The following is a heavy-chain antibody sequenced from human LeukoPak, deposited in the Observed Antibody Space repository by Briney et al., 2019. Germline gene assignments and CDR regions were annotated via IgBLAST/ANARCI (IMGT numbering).Heavy chain of an antibody. D-gene: IGHD2-8*01. CDR3: ARISLNIVLMAFDY. CDR1: GFTFTTYW. J-gene: IGHJ4*02. V-gene: IGHV3-48*04. CDR2: ISSSGSTI. Sequence: GESLRLSCAASGFTFTTYWMSWVRQAPGKGLEWVSYISSSGSTIYYADSVKGRFTISRDNAKNSLYLQMNSLRAEDAAVYYCARISLNIVLMAFDYWGQGTLVTVSS.